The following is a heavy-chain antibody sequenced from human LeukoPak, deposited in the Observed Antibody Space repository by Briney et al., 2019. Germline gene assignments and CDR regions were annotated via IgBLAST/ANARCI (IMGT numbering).Heavy chain of an antibody. CDR1: GLIFSGYG. Sequence: GGSLRLSCAASGLIFSGYGMHWVRQAPGKGLEWVAFTRYDGSNKYYADSVKGRFTIPRDNSKDTLYLQMNSLRAEDTAVYYCAKGLRYSSSWYYGVDYWGQGTLVTVSS. CDR3: AKGLRYSSSWYYGVDY. D-gene: IGHD6-13*01. J-gene: IGHJ4*02. CDR2: TRYDGSNK. V-gene: IGHV3-30*02.